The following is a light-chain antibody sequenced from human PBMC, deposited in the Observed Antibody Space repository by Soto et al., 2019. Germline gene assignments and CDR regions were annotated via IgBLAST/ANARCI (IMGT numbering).Light chain of an antibody. CDR2: ENN. J-gene: IGLJ2*01. Sequence: QAVVTQPPSVSAAPGQKVTISCSGSSSNIGSNYVSWYQQLPGTAPKLLMYENNKRPSGIPDRFSGSKSGTSATLGITGLQTGDEADYYCGTWDNSLSAYVVFGGGTKVTVL. V-gene: IGLV1-51*02. CDR1: SSNIGSNY. CDR3: GTWDNSLSAYVV.